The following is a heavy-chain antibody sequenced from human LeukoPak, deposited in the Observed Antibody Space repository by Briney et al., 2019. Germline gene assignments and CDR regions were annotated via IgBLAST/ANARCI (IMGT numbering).Heavy chain of an antibody. CDR3: AKSQIAVPENTYYYYYYGMDV. Sequence: GGSLRLSCAASGFTFSSYAVSWVRQAPGKGLEWVSGISGSGRSTYYADSVKGRFTISRDNSKNTLYLQMNSLRAEDTAVYYCAKSQIAVPENTYYYYYYGMDVWGQGTTVTVSS. CDR1: GFTFSSYA. V-gene: IGHV3-23*01. J-gene: IGHJ6*02. D-gene: IGHD6-19*01. CDR2: ISGSGRST.